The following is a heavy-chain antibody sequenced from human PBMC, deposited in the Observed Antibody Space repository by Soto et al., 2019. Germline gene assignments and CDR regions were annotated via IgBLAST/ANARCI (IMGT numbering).Heavy chain of an antibody. D-gene: IGHD2-8*01. J-gene: IGHJ6*02. CDR3: ARGHIVLMVYAPGGFISWGMDV. V-gene: IGHV6-1*01. CDR2: TYYRSKWYN. CDR1: GDSVSSNSAA. Sequence: SQTLSLTCAISGDSVSSNSAAWNWIRQSPSRGLEWLGRTYYRSKWYNDYAVSVKSRITINPDTSKNQFSLQLNSVTPEDTAVYYCARGHIVLMVYAPGGFISWGMDVWGQGTTVTVSS.